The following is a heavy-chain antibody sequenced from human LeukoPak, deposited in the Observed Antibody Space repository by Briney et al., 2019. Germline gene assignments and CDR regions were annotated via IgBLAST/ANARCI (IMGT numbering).Heavy chain of an antibody. CDR1: GFTFSIYS. CDR3: AKPEYSSSWYSLGYFDY. CDR2: ISGSGGNT. Sequence: GGSLRLSCAASGFTFSIYSMNWVRQAPGKGLEWVSAISGSGGNTYYADSVKGRFTISRDNSKNTLYLQMNSLRAEDTAVYYCAKPEYSSSWYSLGYFDYWGQGTLVTVSS. J-gene: IGHJ4*02. V-gene: IGHV3-23*01. D-gene: IGHD6-13*01.